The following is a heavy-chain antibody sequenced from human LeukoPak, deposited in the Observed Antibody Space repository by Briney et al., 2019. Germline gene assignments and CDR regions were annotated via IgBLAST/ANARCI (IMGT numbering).Heavy chain of an antibody. D-gene: IGHD3-10*01. CDR1: GGTFSSYT. Sequence: GASVKVSCKASGGTFSSYTISWVRQAPGQGLEWMGRIIPILGIANYAQKFQGRVTITADKSTSTAYMELSSLRSEDTAVYYCARDRSYGSGSYYNYFDYWGQGTLVTVSS. J-gene: IGHJ4*02. CDR3: ARDRSYGSGSYYNYFDY. CDR2: IIPILGIA. V-gene: IGHV1-69*04.